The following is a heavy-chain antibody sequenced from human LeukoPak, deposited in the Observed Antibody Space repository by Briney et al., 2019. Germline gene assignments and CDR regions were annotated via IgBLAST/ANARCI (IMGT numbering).Heavy chain of an antibody. J-gene: IGHJ4*02. V-gene: IGHV4-39*01. CDR1: GGSISSNRYY. D-gene: IGHD2-15*01. Sequence: KTSETLSLTCTVSGGSISSNRYYWGWIRQPPGKGLEWIGSIYYSGSTYYSPSLKSRVTISEDTSKNQFSLKLSSVTAADTAVYYCAGRYCSGGSCLVDYWGQGTLVTVSS. CDR3: AGRYCSGGSCLVDY. CDR2: IYYSGST.